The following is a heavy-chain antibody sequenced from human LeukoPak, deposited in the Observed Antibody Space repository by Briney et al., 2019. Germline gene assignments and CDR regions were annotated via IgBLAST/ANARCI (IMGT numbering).Heavy chain of an antibody. CDR1: GYTFTSYY. CDR2: INPSGGST. V-gene: IGHV1-46*01. CDR3: VSEISGGYFDY. D-gene: IGHD3-10*01. J-gene: IGHJ4*02. Sequence: ASVKVSCMASGYTFTSYYMNWVRQAPGQGLEWMGIINPSGGSTSYAQKFQGRVTMTRDTSTSTVYMELSSLTSEDTAVYYCVSEISGGYFDYWGQGTVVTVSS.